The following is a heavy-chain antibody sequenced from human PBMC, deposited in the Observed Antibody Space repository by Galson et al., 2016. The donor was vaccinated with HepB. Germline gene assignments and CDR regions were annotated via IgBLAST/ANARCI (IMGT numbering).Heavy chain of an antibody. CDR1: GFTFSGYS. Sequence: SLRLSCAGSGFTFSGYSMNWVRQAPGKGLEWISYISRVSDNMYYTDSVRGWFTISRDNAKSSLFLQMNSLRVEDTAVYYCAREESSGSYCNYWGQGTLVTVSS. V-gene: IGHV3-48*01. CDR3: AREESSGSYCNY. D-gene: IGHD1-26*01. J-gene: IGHJ4*02. CDR2: ISRVSDNM.